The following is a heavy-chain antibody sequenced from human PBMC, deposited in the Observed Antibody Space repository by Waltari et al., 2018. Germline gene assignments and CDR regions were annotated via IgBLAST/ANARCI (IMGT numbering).Heavy chain of an antibody. V-gene: IGHV1-2*04. Sequence: QVQLVQSGAEVKKPGASVKVSCKASGYPFTGYYMHLVRQSPGQGLEWMGWINPNSGGTNYAQKFQGWVTMTRDTSISTAYMELSRLRSDDTAVYYCARGGSGSYHQRAFDIWGQGTMVTVSS. J-gene: IGHJ3*02. CDR2: INPNSGGT. D-gene: IGHD1-26*01. CDR3: ARGGSGSYHQRAFDI. CDR1: GYPFTGYY.